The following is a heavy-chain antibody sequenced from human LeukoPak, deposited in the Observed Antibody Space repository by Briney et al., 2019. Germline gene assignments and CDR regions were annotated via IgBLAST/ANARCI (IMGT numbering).Heavy chain of an antibody. CDR1: GGSISSSTYS. CDR2: ISHSGST. CDR3: ARASTGSSTSYANWFDP. V-gene: IGHV4-39*07. J-gene: IGHJ5*02. D-gene: IGHD2-2*01. Sequence: PSETLSLTCTVSGGSISSSTYSWTWIRQPPGKGLEWIGEISHSGSTNYNPSLKSRVTISVDTSKNQFSLKLSSVTAADTAVYYCARASTGSSTSYANWFDPWGQGTLVTVSS.